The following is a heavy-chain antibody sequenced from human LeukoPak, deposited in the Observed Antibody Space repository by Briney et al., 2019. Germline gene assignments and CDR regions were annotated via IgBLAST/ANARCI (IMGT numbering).Heavy chain of an antibody. D-gene: IGHD1-1*01. CDR3: TRDER. Sequence: PGGSLRLSCVGSGFXFSSYWIGWVRQAPGKGPEWVANIKKDGTEKHYVDSVKGRFTISRDNSKNSLYLQMNSLRADDTAMYFCTRDERWGQGTLVTVSS. J-gene: IGHJ4*02. CDR1: GFXFSSYW. V-gene: IGHV3-7*05. CDR2: IKKDGTEK.